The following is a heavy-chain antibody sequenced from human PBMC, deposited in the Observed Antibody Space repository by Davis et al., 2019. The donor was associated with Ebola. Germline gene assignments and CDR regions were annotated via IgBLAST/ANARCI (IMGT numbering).Heavy chain of an antibody. D-gene: IGHD7-27*01. CDR1: GFTFSSYA. CDR2: IGGSGIT. CDR3: ATDRNWDFDY. Sequence: GGSLRLSCAGSGFTFSSYAMSWVRLVPGKGLEWVSGIGGSGITYFVDSVKGRFSISRDNSKNTVYLQMTSLRDEDTAVYYCATDRNWDFDYWGQGTLVTVSS. J-gene: IGHJ4*02. V-gene: IGHV3-23*01.